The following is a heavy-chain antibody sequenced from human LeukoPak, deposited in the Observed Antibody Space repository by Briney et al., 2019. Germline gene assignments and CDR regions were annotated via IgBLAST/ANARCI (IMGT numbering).Heavy chain of an antibody. CDR1: GFTFSSYW. D-gene: IGHD3-10*01. Sequence: PGGSLRLSCAASGFTFSSYWMHWVRQAPGKGLEWVSSIYSAGNIYYADSAKGRFTISRDNSKNTLYLQMNSLRVDDTAVYYCAREKYGSGPQPFDYWGQGTQVTVSS. CDR3: AREKYGSGPQPFDY. V-gene: IGHV3-66*01. CDR2: IYSAGNI. J-gene: IGHJ4*02.